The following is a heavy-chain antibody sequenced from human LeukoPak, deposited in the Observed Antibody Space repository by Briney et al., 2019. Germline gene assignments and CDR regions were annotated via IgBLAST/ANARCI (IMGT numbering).Heavy chain of an antibody. CDR3: ARGIRYGSGWYYFDY. J-gene: IGHJ4*02. V-gene: IGHV3-64D*09. CDR1: GFTFSSYA. Sequence: PGGSLRLSCSASGFTFSSYAMHWVRQAPGKGLEYVSAISSNGGSTYYADSVKGRFTISRDNSKNTLYLQMSSLRAEDTAVYYCARGIRYGSGWYYFDYWGQGTLVTVSS. D-gene: IGHD6-19*01. CDR2: ISSNGGST.